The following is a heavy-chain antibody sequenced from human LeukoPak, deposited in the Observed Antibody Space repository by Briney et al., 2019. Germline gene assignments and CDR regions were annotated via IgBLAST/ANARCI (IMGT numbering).Heavy chain of an antibody. D-gene: IGHD4-11*01. CDR1: GFTFSSYA. J-gene: IGHJ4*02. V-gene: IGHV3-30-3*01. CDR2: ISYDGSNK. Sequence: GSLRLSCAASGFTFSSYAMHWVRQAPGKGLEWVAVISYDGSNKYYADSVKGRFTISRDNSKNTLYLQMNSLRAEDTAVYYCAKDISVTTVGYFDYWGQGTLVTVSS. CDR3: AKDISVTTVGYFDY.